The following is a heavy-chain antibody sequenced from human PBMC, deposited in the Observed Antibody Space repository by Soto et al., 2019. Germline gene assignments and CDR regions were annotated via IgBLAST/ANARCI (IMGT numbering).Heavy chain of an antibody. V-gene: IGHV4-39*01. CDR3: ANQVVPADYYYMDV. J-gene: IGHJ6*03. Sequence: SETLSLTCTVSGGSISSSSYYWGWIRQPPGKGLEWIGSIYYSGSTYYNPSLKSRVTISVDTSKNQFSLKLSSVTAADTAVYYCANQVVPADYYYMDVWGKGTTVTVSS. D-gene: IGHD2-2*01. CDR1: GGSISSSSYY. CDR2: IYYSGST.